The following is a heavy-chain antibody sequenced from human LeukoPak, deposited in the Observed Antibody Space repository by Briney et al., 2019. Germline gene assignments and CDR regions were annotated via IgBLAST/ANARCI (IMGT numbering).Heavy chain of an antibody. J-gene: IGHJ4*02. D-gene: IGHD3-16*02. Sequence: ASVKVACKASGYTFTGYYMHWVRQAPGQGLERMGWINPNSGGTNYAQKFQGRVTMTRDTSISTAYMELSRLRSDDTAVYYCAREDVYVWGSYRYYGPFDYWGQGTLVTVSS. V-gene: IGHV1-2*02. CDR3: AREDVYVWGSYRYYGPFDY. CDR1: GYTFTGYY. CDR2: INPNSGGT.